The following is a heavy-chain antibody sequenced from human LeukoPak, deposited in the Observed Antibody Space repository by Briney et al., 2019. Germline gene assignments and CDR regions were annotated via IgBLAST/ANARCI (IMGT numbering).Heavy chain of an antibody. V-gene: IGHV4-59*01. CDR3: ARGGAPYYYYYYMDV. CDR1: GGSISSYY. CDR2: LYYSGST. Sequence: SETLSLTCTVSGGSISSYYWSWIRQPPGKGLEWIGYLYYSGSTNYNPSLKSRVTISVDTSKNQFSLKLSSVTAADTAVYYCARGGAPYYYYYYMDVWGKGTTVTVSS. J-gene: IGHJ6*03.